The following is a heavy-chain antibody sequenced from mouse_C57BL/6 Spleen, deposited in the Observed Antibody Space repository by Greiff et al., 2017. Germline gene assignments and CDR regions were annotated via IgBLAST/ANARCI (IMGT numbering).Heavy chain of an antibody. J-gene: IGHJ2*01. Sequence: VQLQQSGPELVKPGASVKISCKASGYSFTGYYMNWVKQSPEKSLEWIGEINPSTGGTTYNQKFKAKATLTVDKSSSTAYMQLKSLTSEDSAVYYCARGDYSNYWGQGTTLTVSS. CDR2: INPSTGGT. V-gene: IGHV1-42*01. D-gene: IGHD2-5*01. CDR1: GYSFTGYY. CDR3: ARGDYSNY.